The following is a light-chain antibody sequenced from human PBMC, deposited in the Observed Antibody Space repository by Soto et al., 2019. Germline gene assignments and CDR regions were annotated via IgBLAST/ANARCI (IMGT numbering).Light chain of an antibody. V-gene: IGKV1-39*01. CDR2: AAS. CDR1: QSISSW. J-gene: IGKJ1*01. CDR3: QQSYATPRT. Sequence: DIQMTQSPSTLSASVGDRVTITCRASQSISSWLAWYQQKPGKAPKLLISAASSLQSGVPSRFSGTGSGTEFTLTISSLQPEDFATFFCQQSYATPRTFGQGTKVDIK.